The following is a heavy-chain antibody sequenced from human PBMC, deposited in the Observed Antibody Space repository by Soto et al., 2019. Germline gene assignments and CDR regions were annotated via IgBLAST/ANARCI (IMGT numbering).Heavy chain of an antibody. CDR3: ARRTLSMIRGAFDF. CDR1: AGSFSGFH. V-gene: IGHV4-34*01. D-gene: IGHD3-10*01. Sequence: QVQLQQWGTGLLTPSETLSLTCAMSAGSFSGFHWSYIRQSPRKGLQRIGEIDNSGVTMYNPSLKSRVTISLDTPKSQFSLELNTVTAADTAVYYCARRTLSMIRGAFDFWGQGTLVTVS. J-gene: IGHJ4*02. CDR2: IDNSGVT.